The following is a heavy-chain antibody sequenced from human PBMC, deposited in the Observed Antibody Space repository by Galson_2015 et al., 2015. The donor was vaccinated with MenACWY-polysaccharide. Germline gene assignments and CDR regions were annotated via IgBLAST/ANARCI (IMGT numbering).Heavy chain of an antibody. J-gene: IGHJ4*02. CDR2: ISSSGTTI. CDR1: GFTFSDYY. D-gene: IGHD2-15*01. V-gene: IGHV3-11*01. Sequence: SLRLSCAASGFTFSDYYMSCIRQAPGRGLEWVSHISSSGTTIYYADSVKGRFTISRDNARNSLSLQMNSLRAEDTAVYYCARVGFGHCRGDGCSKFDYWGPGTLVTVSS. CDR3: ARVGFGHCRGDGCSKFDY.